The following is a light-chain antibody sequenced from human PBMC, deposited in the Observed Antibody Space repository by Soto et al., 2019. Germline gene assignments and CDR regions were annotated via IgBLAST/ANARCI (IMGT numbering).Light chain of an antibody. CDR3: QQLNGSPCT. V-gene: IGKV1-9*01. J-gene: IGKJ1*01. CDR2: DAA. CDR1: PAIASF. Sequence: IQLTQSPSSLSASVGDRVTITCRASPAIASFLAWYQQKPGTAPKLLIYDAATLQSGVPSRFSGSSSGTEYILTIDSLQPEDFATYYCQQLNGSPCTFGQGTKVDI.